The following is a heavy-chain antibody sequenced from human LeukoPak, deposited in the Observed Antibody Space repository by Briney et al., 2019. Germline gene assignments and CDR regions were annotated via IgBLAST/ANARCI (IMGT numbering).Heavy chain of an antibody. Sequence: GGSLRLSCAASGFTFSSYAMSWVRQAPGKGLEWVSSISGGGTNTYYADSVKGRFTISRDNSKNTLYLQMDSLGAEDTALYYCAKLRWYYDNGAYADYWGQGSLVTVSS. J-gene: IGHJ4*02. CDR3: AKLRWYYDNGAYADY. V-gene: IGHV3-23*01. CDR1: GFTFSSYA. D-gene: IGHD3-22*01. CDR2: ISGGGTNT.